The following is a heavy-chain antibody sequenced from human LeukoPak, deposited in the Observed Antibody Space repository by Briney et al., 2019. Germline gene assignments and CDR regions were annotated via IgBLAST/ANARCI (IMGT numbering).Heavy chain of an antibody. J-gene: IGHJ4*02. CDR3: AKQQNFDY. Sequence: PGGSLKLSCAASGFTFSSYGMHWVRQAPGKGLEWVELISYDGNKKDCADSVKGRFTISRDNSEYMLYLQMNSLRAEDTAVYYCAKQQNFDYWGQGTLVTVPS. CDR1: GFTFSSYG. D-gene: IGHD6-13*01. CDR2: ISYDGNKK. V-gene: IGHV3-30*18.